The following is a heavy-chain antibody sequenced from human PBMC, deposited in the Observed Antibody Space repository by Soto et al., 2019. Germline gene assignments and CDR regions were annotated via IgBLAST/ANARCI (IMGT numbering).Heavy chain of an antibody. D-gene: IGHD5-18*01. CDR3: ARRDGYSYGVDY. Sequence: SETLSLTCTVSGGSISSSSYYWGWIRQPPGKGLEWIGSIYYSGSTYYNPSLKSRVTISVDTSKNQFSLKLSSVTAADTAVYYCARRDGYSYGVDYWGQGTLVTVSS. CDR1: GGSISSSSYY. CDR2: IYYSGST. J-gene: IGHJ4*02. V-gene: IGHV4-39*01.